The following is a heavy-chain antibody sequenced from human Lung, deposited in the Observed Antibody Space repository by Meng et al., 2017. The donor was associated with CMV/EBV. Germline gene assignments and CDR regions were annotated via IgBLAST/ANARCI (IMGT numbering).Heavy chain of an antibody. V-gene: IGHV2-5*01. CDR3: SVITIFEVVTLDY. CDR2: IYWNDDK. J-gene: IGHJ4*02. CDR1: GFSLRTSGLG. D-gene: IGHD3-3*01. Sequence: SCLTLSKPTHSHTLTCYFIGFSLRTSGLGVGWIRQPPGKTLEWLALIYWNDDKRYSPSLKSRLTITKDTTKNQVVLTMTNMDTVDTATYYCSVITIFEVVTLDYWGQGTRVTVSS.